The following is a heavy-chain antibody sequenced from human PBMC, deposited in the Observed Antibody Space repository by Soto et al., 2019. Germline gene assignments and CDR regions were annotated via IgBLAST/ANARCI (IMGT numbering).Heavy chain of an antibody. Sequence: GGSLRLSCAASGFTFSNYAMTWVRQAPGKGLEWVSAISGSGGSTYYADSVKGRFTISRDNSKNTLYLQMNSLRAEDTAVYYCAKDHSSSWLVGSVDYWGQGTLVIVSS. J-gene: IGHJ4*02. CDR3: AKDHSSSWLVGSVDY. CDR1: GFTFSNYA. V-gene: IGHV3-23*01. CDR2: ISGSGGST. D-gene: IGHD6-13*01.